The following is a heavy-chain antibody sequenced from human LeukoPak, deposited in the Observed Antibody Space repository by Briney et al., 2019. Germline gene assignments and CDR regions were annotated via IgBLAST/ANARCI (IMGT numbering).Heavy chain of an antibody. D-gene: IGHD3-10*01. J-gene: IGHJ5*02. CDR2: IYYSGSP. V-gene: IGHV4-39*01. CDR1: GGSISSYY. CDR3: ARHVGFITMIRGVINNNRFDP. Sequence: SETLSLTCTVSGGSISSYYWGWIRQPPGKGLEWIGSIYYSGSPYYNPSLKSRVTISVDTSKKQFSLKLSSVTAADTAVYYCARHVGFITMIRGVINNNRFDPWGQGTLVTVSS.